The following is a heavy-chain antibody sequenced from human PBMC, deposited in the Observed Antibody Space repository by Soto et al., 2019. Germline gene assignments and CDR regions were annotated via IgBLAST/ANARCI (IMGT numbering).Heavy chain of an antibody. D-gene: IGHD3-3*01. CDR3: AKGVGRSGPDNNWFDP. Sequence: PGGSLRLSCAASGFTFSSYGMHWVRQAPGKGLEWVAVISYDGSNKYYADSVKGRFTISRDNSKNTLYLQMNSLRAEDTAVYYCAKGVGRSGPDNNWFDPWGQGTLVTVSS. J-gene: IGHJ5*02. CDR1: GFTFSSYG. CDR2: ISYDGSNK. V-gene: IGHV3-30*18.